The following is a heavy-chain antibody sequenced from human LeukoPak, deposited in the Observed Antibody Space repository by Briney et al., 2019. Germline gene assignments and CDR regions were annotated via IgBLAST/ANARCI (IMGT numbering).Heavy chain of an antibody. Sequence: SETLSLTCAVSGGSFSGYYWSWIRQPPGKGLEWIGEINHSGSTNYNPSLKSRVTISVDTSKSQFSLKLSSVTAADTAVYYCASQLGAGTKGYWGQGTLVTVSS. CDR2: INHSGST. CDR1: GGSFSGYY. CDR3: ASQLGAGTKGY. V-gene: IGHV4-34*01. J-gene: IGHJ4*02. D-gene: IGHD6-19*01.